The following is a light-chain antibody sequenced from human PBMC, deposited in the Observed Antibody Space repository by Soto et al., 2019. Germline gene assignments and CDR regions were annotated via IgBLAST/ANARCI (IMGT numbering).Light chain of an antibody. CDR1: SSNIGSNT. CDR2: SNN. Sequence: QSVLTQPPSASGTPGQRVTISCSGSSSNIGSNTVSWYQQLPGTAPKLLIYSNNQRPSWVPDRFSGSKSGTSASLAISGLQSEDEADYYCEAWDDSLNGQGVFGGGTKLTVL. CDR3: EAWDDSLNGQGV. J-gene: IGLJ3*02. V-gene: IGLV1-44*01.